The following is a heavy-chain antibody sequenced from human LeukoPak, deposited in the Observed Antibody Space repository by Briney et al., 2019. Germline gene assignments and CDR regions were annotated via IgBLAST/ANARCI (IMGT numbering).Heavy chain of an antibody. CDR2: IYYSGST. J-gene: IGHJ6*02. D-gene: IGHD6-19*01. CDR3: ARGKPGIAVAGTVGMDV. Sequence: PSETLSLTCTVSGGSISSYYWSWIRQPPGKGLERIGYIYYSGSTNYNPSLKGRVTISVDTSKNQFSLKLSSVTAADTAVYYCARGKPGIAVAGTVGMDVWGQGTTVTVSS. V-gene: IGHV4-59*08. CDR1: GGSISSYY.